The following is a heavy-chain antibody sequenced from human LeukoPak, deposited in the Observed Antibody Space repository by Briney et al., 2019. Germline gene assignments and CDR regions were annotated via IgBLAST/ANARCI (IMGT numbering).Heavy chain of an antibody. CDR3: AREDTMVRGVFGY. V-gene: IGHV3-21*01. CDR1: GFTFSNYS. J-gene: IGHJ4*02. CDR2: ISSSSSYI. D-gene: IGHD3-10*01. Sequence: GGSLRLSCAASGFTFSNYSMNWVRQAPGKGLEWVSSISSSSSYIYYADSVKGRFTISRDNAKNSLYLQMNSLRAEDTAVYYCAREDTMVRGVFGYWGQGTLVTVSS.